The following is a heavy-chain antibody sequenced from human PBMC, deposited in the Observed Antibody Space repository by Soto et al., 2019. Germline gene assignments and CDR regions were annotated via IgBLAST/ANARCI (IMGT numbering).Heavy chain of an antibody. J-gene: IGHJ4*02. Sequence: VGSLRLSCAVSGFTLSAHYIDWVRQAPGKGPEWVGRSRDKPQGYSTAYAASVKGRFTTSRDESKNSAYLQMNSLKTEDTAVYYCVRATYFSDSSGYTRCLDYWGQGTLVTVSS. D-gene: IGHD3-22*01. CDR1: GFTLSAHY. CDR3: VRATYFSDSSGYTRCLDY. CDR2: SRDKPQGYST. V-gene: IGHV3-72*01.